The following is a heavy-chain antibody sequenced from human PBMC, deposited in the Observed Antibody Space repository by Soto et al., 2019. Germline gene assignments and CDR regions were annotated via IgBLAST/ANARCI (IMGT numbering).Heavy chain of an antibody. J-gene: IGHJ4*02. V-gene: IGHV1-69*04. CDR2: IIPILGIA. CDR3: ARDRDYYDSSGYSLHFDY. CDR1: GGTFSSYT. D-gene: IGHD3-22*01. Sequence: SVKVSCKASGGTFSSYTISWVRQAPGQGLEWMGRIIPILGIANYAQKFQGRVTITADKSTSTAYMELSSLRSEDTAVYYCARDRDYYDSSGYSLHFDYWGQGTLVTVSS.